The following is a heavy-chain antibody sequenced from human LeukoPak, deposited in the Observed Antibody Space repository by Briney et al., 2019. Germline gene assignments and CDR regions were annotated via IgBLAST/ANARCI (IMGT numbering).Heavy chain of an antibody. CDR2: ISGSGGVT. CDR1: GFTFSSHA. Sequence: GGSLRLSCAASGFTFSSHAMQWVRQAPGKGLEWVSLISGSGGVTYYADSVKGRFTISKDNSKNTLYLQMNSLRAEDTATYYCAKEWDGSGTRLGWFDPWGQGTLVTVSS. CDR3: AKEWDGSGTRLGWFDP. V-gene: IGHV3-23*01. J-gene: IGHJ5*02. D-gene: IGHD3-10*01.